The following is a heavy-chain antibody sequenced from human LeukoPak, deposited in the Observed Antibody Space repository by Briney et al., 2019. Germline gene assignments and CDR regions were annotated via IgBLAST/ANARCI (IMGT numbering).Heavy chain of an antibody. J-gene: IGHJ6*02. CDR1: GFTFSNSA. CDR3: AKDFHDYGDHGYYYYYYGMDV. CDR2: ISGSGGST. Sequence: GGSLRLSCAASGFTFSNSAMNWVRQAPGKGLEWVSGISGSGGSTYYADSVKGRFTISRDNSKNTLFLQMNSLRAEDTAVYYCAKDFHDYGDHGYYYYYYGMDVWGQGTTVTVSS. V-gene: IGHV3-23*01. D-gene: IGHD4-17*01.